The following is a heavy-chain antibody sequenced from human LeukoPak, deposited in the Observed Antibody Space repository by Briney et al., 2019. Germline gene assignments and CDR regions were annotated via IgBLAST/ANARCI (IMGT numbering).Heavy chain of an antibody. CDR1: GLPFSSYV. V-gene: IGHV3-23*01. Sequence: GGSLRLSCAAAGLPFSSYVMSWVRQAPGKGLEWVSAISGSGGSTYYADSVKGRFTISRDNSKNTLYLQMNSLRAEDTAVYYCAKDTKWELYFDYWGQGTLVTVSS. CDR3: AKDTKWELYFDY. CDR2: ISGSGGST. J-gene: IGHJ4*02. D-gene: IGHD1-26*01.